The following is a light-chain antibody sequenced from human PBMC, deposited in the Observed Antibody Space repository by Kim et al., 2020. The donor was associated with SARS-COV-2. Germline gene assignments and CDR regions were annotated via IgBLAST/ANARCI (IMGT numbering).Light chain of an antibody. J-gene: IGKJ1*01. CDR2: QAL. V-gene: IGKV1-5*03. CDR3: QQYKTYPWT. Sequence: DIQMTQSATLSASVGDRVTITCRASQSLGRWLAWYQQRPGKAPKLLIYQALTLESGVPSRFSGGGSGSELTLTISNLEPDDSATYYCQQYKTYPWTFGQGTKVDIK. CDR1: QSLGRW.